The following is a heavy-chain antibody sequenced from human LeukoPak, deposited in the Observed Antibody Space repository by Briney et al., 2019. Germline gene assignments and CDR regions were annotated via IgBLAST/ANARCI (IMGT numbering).Heavy chain of an antibody. J-gene: IGHJ4*02. D-gene: IGHD3-9*01. CDR1: GFTFSSYS. Sequence: GGSLRLSCAAPGFTFSSYSMNWVRQAPGKGLEWVSSISSSSSYIYYADSVKGRFTISRDNAKNSLYLQMNSLKTEDTAVYYCTTAEHYDILTGYYRIDYWGQGTLVTVSS. CDR2: ISSSSSYI. V-gene: IGHV3-21*03. CDR3: TTAEHYDILTGYYRIDY.